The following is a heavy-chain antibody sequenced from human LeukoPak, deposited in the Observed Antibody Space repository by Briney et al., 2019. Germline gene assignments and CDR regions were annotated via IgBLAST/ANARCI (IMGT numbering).Heavy chain of an antibody. J-gene: IGHJ4*02. V-gene: IGHV3-30*07. CDR3: AKGPRPDITVAHTLEK. CDR1: GFTFSRYA. D-gene: IGHD6-19*01. Sequence: GRSLRLSCAASGFTFSRYAMHWVRQAPGKGLECVAIISYDGSDKYYADSVKGRFTISRDDSKNTLYLQMNSLRAEDTAVYYCAKGPRPDITVAHTLEKWGQGALVTVSS. CDR2: ISYDGSDK.